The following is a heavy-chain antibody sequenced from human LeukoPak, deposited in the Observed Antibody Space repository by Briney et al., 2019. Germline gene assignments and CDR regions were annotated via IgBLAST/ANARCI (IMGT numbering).Heavy chain of an antibody. J-gene: IGHJ4*02. Sequence: PGGSLRLSCAASGFTFSNAWMSWVRQAPGKGLEWVSYISSSSSTIYYADSVKGRFTISRDNAKNSLYLQMNSLRDEDTAVYYCAKSSSGWYGGFDYWGQGTLVTVSS. D-gene: IGHD6-19*01. CDR2: ISSSSSTI. CDR3: AKSSSGWYGGFDY. V-gene: IGHV3-48*02. CDR1: GFTFSNAW.